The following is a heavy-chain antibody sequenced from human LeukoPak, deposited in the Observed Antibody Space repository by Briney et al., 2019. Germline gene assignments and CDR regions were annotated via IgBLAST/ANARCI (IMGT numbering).Heavy chain of an antibody. CDR2: IYSGGST. CDR1: GFTVSSNY. J-gene: IGHJ6*02. CDR3: ARGHLESYYYDSSGYWGIYYYYGMDV. Sequence: GGSLRLSCAASGFTVSSNYMSWVRQAPGKGLEWVSVIYSGGSTYYADSVKGRFTISRDNSKNTLYLQMNSLRAEDTAVYYCARGHLESYYYDSSGYWGIYYYYGMDVWGQGTTVTVSS. V-gene: IGHV3-66*01. D-gene: IGHD3-22*01.